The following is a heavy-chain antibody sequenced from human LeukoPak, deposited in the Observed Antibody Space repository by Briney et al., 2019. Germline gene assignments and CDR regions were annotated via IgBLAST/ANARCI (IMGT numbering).Heavy chain of an antibody. CDR1: GFTFSNYA. D-gene: IGHD2-2*01. V-gene: IGHV3-23*01. CDR2: ISGSGGST. J-gene: IGHJ4*02. CDR3: ARGDLGYCSSTSCYYFDY. Sequence: GGSLRLSCTASGFTFSNYAMSWVRQAPGKGLEWVSVISGSGGSTYYADSVKGRFTISRDNSKNTLYLQMNSLRAEDTAVYYCARGDLGYCSSTSCYYFDYWGQGTLVTVSS.